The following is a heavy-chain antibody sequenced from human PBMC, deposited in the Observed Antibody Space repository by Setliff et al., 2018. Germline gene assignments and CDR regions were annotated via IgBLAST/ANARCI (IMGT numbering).Heavy chain of an antibody. Sequence: SETLSLTCSVSDGSMTSGSYYWGWIRQPPGKGLEWIGSVYYSGSTNYNPSLKSRVTISADTSKNQFSLKLKSVTAADTAVYYCARAPGRNIRGDYWGQGALVTVSS. CDR3: ARAPGRNIRGDY. CDR2: VYYSGST. D-gene: IGHD3-10*01. V-gene: IGHV4-39*07. J-gene: IGHJ4*02. CDR1: DGSMTSGSYY.